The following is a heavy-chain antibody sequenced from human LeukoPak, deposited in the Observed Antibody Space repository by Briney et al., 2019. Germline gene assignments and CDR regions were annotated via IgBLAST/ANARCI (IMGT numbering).Heavy chain of an antibody. J-gene: IGHJ3*02. D-gene: IGHD2-15*01. Sequence: GASVKVSCKASGYTLTTYYMHWVRQAPGQGLEWMGIINPSGGSTSYAQKFQGRVTMTRDTSTSTVYMELSSLRSEDTAVYYCAKSPSYCSGGSCYSFVDAFDIWGQGKMVTVSS. CDR1: GYTLTTYY. CDR3: AKSPSYCSGGSCYSFVDAFDI. V-gene: IGHV1-46*01. CDR2: INPSGGST.